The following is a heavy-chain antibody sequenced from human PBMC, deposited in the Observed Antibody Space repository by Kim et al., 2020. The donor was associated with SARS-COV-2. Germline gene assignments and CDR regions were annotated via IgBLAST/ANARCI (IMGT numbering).Heavy chain of an antibody. CDR2: INHSGST. CDR3: ARGRMDIVVVPAASNTGPRFDY. J-gene: IGHJ4*02. CDR1: GGSFSGYY. V-gene: IGHV4-34*01. D-gene: IGHD2-2*03. Sequence: SETLSLTCAVYGGSFSGYYWSWIRQPPGKGLEWIGEINHSGSTNYNPSLKSRVTISVDTSKNQFSLKLSSVTAADTAVYYCARGRMDIVVVPAASNTGPRFDYWGQGTLVTVSS.